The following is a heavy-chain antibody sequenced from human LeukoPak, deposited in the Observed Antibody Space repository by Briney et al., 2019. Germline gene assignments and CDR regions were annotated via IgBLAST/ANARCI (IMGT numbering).Heavy chain of an antibody. CDR2: ISYDGSNK. D-gene: IGHD5-12*01. J-gene: IGHJ4*02. CDR1: GFTFSSYG. CDR3: AKLHVDIVATIPDY. V-gene: IGHV3-30*18. Sequence: GGSLRLSCAASGFTFSSYGMHWVRQAPGKGLEWVAVISYDGSNKYYADSVKGRFTISRDNSKNTLYLQMNSLRAEDTAVYYCAKLHVDIVATIPDYWGQGTLVTVSS.